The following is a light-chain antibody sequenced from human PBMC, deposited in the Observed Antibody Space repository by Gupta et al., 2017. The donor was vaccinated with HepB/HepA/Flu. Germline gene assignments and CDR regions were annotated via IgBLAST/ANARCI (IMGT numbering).Light chain of an antibody. CDR1: QRVSSSY. V-gene: IGKV3-20*01. CDR3: HQKSSPPLT. J-gene: IGKJ4*01. CDR2: GAS. Sequence: EIVLTHSPGTLALSPGERATLSCRASQRVSSSYLAWYQQKPGQAPTLLINGASSSATGIPDRFSGSGFGTEFTLTISRREPEEYAAYNCHQKSSPPLTFGGGTKVEIK.